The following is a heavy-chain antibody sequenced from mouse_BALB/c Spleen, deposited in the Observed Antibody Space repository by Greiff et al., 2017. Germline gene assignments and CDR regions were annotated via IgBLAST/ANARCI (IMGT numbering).Heavy chain of an antibody. CDR2: ISNLAYSI. J-gene: IGHJ3*01. CDR3: ARAYYRYDGAGLAD. D-gene: IGHD2-14*01. Sequence: EVHLVESGGGLVQPGGSRKLSCAASGFTFSDYGMAWVRQAPGKGPEWVAFISNLAYSIYYADTVTGRFTISRENAKNTLYLEMSSLRSEDTAMYYCARAYYRYDGAGLADWGQGSLVTVSA. V-gene: IGHV5-15*02. CDR1: GFTFSDYG.